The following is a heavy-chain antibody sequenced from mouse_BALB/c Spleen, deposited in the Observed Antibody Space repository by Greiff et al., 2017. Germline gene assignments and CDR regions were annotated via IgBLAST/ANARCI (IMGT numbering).Heavy chain of an antibody. D-gene: IGHD2-10*02. CDR3: ARGKYGNYFDD. CDR1: GFNIKDTY. Sequence: VQLQQSGAELVKPGASVKLSCTASGFNIKDTYMHWVKQRPEQGLEWIGRIDPANGNTKYDPKFQGKATITADTSSNTAYLQLSSRTSEDTAVYYCARGKYGNYFDDWGQGTTLTVSS. J-gene: IGHJ2*01. V-gene: IGHV14-3*02. CDR2: IDPANGNT.